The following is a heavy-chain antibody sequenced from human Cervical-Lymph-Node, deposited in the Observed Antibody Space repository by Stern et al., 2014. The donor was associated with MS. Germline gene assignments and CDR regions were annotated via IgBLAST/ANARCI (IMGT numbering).Heavy chain of an antibody. J-gene: IGHJ4*02. CDR2: ISSSSSTM. V-gene: IGHV3-48*01. Sequence: EVQLVESGGGLVQPGGSLRLSCAASGFTFSSYSMHWVRQAPGKGLAWGSYISSSSSTMYYADSVKGRFTISRDNAKNSLYLQMNSLRAEDTAVYYCARGGDSSSFWAQNWGQGTRVTVSS. CDR1: GFTFSSYS. CDR3: ARGGDSSSFWAQN. D-gene: IGHD6-13*01.